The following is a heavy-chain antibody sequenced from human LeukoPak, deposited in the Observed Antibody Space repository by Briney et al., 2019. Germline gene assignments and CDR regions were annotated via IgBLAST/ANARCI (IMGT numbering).Heavy chain of an antibody. Sequence: GGSLRLSCVASGFTFNSYAMHWVRQAPGKGLEWVAIISYDGSNKYYADSVKGRFTISRDNSKNTLYLQMNSLRAEDTAVYYCAKEVGGGDCFDYWGQGTLVTVSS. J-gene: IGHJ4*02. V-gene: IGHV3-30*04. CDR1: GFTFNSYA. CDR2: ISYDGSNK. D-gene: IGHD2-21*01. CDR3: AKEVGGGDCFDY.